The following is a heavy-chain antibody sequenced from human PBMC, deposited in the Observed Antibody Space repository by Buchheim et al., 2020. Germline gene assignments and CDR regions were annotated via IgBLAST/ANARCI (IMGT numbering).Heavy chain of an antibody. Sequence: EVQLLESGGGLVQPGGSLRLSCAASGLIFSSYAMSWVRQAPGKGLEWVSAISGGGVSTHYADSVKGRFTISRDISKNKLYLQMDASRAEDTAGYYSAREGRSKAPDYWGQGTL. CDR2: ISGGGVST. CDR1: GLIFSSYA. V-gene: IGHV3-23*01. J-gene: IGHJ4*02. CDR3: AREGRSKAPDY.